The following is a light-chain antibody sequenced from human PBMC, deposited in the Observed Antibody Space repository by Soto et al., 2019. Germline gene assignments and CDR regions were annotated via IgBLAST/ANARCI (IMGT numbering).Light chain of an antibody. V-gene: IGLV2-23*01. CDR3: CSLTNGATWV. J-gene: IGLJ3*02. CDR1: NSDVGSHNF. CDR2: EAS. Sequence: QSALTQPASVSGSPGQSITISCTGTNSDVGSHNFVSWYQQYPGKAPKLLLYEASKRPSGLSNRFSGSKSGNTASLTISGLQAEHVAYNYSCSLTNGATWVFGGGTKLTVL.